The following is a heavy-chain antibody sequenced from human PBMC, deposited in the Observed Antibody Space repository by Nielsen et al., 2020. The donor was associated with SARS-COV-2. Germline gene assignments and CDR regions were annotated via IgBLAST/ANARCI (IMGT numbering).Heavy chain of an antibody. CDR2: ISYDGSNK. Sequence: GGSLRLSCAASGFTFRNYAMHWVRQAPGKGLEWMTFISYDGSNKMYADSVKGRFTISRDMSKNTLYLQMNSLRAEDTAVYYCAREGYSDSGSYGMDVWGQGTTVTVSS. V-gene: IGHV3-30*04. CDR1: GFTFRNYA. D-gene: IGHD3-10*01. J-gene: IGHJ6*02. CDR3: AREGYSDSGSYGMDV.